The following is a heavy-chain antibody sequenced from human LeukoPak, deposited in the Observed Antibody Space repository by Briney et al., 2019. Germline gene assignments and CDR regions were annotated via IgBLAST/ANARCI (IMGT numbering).Heavy chain of an antibody. V-gene: IGHV3-21*01. D-gene: IGHD5-18*01. CDR3: ARDPTSYGHGWFDP. J-gene: IGHJ5*02. Sequence: GGSLRLSCAASGFTFSSYSMNWVRQAPGKGLEWVSSISSRSSYIYYADSVKGRFTISRDNAKNSLYLQMNSLRAEDTAVYYCARDPTSYGHGWFDPWGQGTLVTVSS. CDR2: ISSRSSYI. CDR1: GFTFSSYS.